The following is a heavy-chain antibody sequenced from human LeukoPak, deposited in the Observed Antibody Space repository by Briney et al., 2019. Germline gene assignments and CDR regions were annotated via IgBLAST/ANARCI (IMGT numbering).Heavy chain of an antibody. CDR1: GGSFSGYY. CDR3: ARGTFWQLDSHFDY. J-gene: IGHJ4*02. D-gene: IGHD6-6*01. Sequence: SETLSLTCAVYGGSFSGYYWSWIRQPPGKGLEWTGEINHSGSTNYNPSLKSRVTISVDTSKNQFSLKLSSVTAADTAVYYCARGTFWQLDSHFDYWGQGTLVTVSS. CDR2: INHSGST. V-gene: IGHV4-34*01.